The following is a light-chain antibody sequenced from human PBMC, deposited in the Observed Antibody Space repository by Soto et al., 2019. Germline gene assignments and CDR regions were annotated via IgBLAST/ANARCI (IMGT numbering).Light chain of an antibody. Sequence: EIVMTQSPATLSVSPGERATLSCRATQSVSSNLAWYQQKPGQAPRRLIYGASTRATGIPARFSGSRSGTEFTLTIRSLQSEDFAVYYCQQYNNWPPTFGQGTRLEIK. CDR3: QQYNNWPPT. V-gene: IGKV3-15*01. J-gene: IGKJ5*01. CDR2: GAS. CDR1: QSVSSN.